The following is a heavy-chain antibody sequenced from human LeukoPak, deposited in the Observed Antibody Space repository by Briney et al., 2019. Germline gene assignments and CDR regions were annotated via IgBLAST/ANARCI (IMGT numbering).Heavy chain of an antibody. CDR3: AKVALGYCSGSSCYYFDY. D-gene: IGHD2-15*01. J-gene: IGHJ4*02. CDR2: INAFGART. CDR1: GFTFSGYA. Sequence: PGGSLRLSCEASGFTFSGYAMSWVRQAPGKGLEWVSSINAFGARTYYADSVEGRFTISRDNSKNTLYLQMNSLRAEDTALYYCAKVALGYCSGSSCYYFDYGGQGTLATVSS. V-gene: IGHV3-23*01.